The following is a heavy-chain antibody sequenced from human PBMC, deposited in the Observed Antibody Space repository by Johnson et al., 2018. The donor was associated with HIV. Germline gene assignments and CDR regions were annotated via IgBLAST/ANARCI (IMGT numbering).Heavy chain of an antibody. J-gene: IGHJ3*02. V-gene: IGHV3-7*01. CDR2: IKQDGSEK. CDR3: ARGGYCGGDCYDGVAFDI. D-gene: IGHD2-21*02. CDR1: GFTFSSYA. Sequence: EVQLVESGGGVVQPGGSLRLSCAASGFTFSSYAMSWVRQAPGKGLEWVANIKQDGSEKYYVDSVKGRFTISRDNAKNSLYLQMNSLRAEDTAVYYCARGGYCGGDCYDGVAFDIWGQGTMVTVSS.